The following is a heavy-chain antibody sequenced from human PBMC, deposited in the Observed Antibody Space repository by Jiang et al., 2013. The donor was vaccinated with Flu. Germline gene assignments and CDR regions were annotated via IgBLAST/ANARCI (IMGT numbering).Heavy chain of an antibody. CDR2: LLYGST. CDR1: VAPSAVVITT. Sequence: PGLVKPSETLSLTCTVSVAPSAVVITTGAGSPAPREGAGVDWEYLLYGSTYYNPSLKSRVTISVDTSKNQFSLKLTSVTAADTAVYYCARPAPDLGWIGMDVWGQGTTVTVSS. V-gene: IGHV4-39*01. D-gene: IGHD5-12*01. CDR3: ARPAPDLGWIGMDV. J-gene: IGHJ6*02.